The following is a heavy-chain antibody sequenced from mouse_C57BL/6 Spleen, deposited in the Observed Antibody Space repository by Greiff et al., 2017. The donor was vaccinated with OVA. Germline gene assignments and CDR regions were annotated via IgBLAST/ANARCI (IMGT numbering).Heavy chain of an antibody. CDR3: APYYYGSSHWYFDV. J-gene: IGHJ1*03. CDR1: GYTFTSYG. CDR2: IYPRSGNT. Sequence: VQLVESGAELARPGASVKLSCKASGYTFTSYGISWVKQRTGQGLEWIGEIYPRSGNTYYNEKFKGKATLTADKSSSTAYMELRSLTSEDSAVYFCAPYYYGSSHWYFDVWGTGTTVTVSS. V-gene: IGHV1-81*01. D-gene: IGHD1-1*01.